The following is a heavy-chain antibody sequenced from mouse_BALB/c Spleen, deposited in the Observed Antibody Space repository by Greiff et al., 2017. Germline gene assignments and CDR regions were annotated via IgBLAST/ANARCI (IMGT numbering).Heavy chain of an antibody. CDR1: GFSLTSYG. V-gene: IGHV2-9*02. D-gene: IGHD2-1*01. Sequence: VQLQESGPGLVAPSQSLSITCTVSGFSLTSYGVHWVRQPPGKGLEWLGVIWAGGSTNYNSALMSRLSISKDNSKSQVFLKMNSLQTDDTAMYYCAREGYGNQGFAYWGQGTLVTVSA. J-gene: IGHJ3*01. CDR3: AREGYGNQGFAY. CDR2: IWAGGST.